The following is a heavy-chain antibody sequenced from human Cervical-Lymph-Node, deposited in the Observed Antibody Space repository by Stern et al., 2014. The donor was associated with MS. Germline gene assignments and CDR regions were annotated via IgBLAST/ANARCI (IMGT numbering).Heavy chain of an antibody. J-gene: IGHJ5*02. CDR1: GLTFRKYG. CDR3: TVGVWNL. CDR2: IRSEIYGATT. V-gene: IGHV3-49*04. Sequence: EVQLEESGGGLVQPGRSLRLSCTTSGLTFRKYGMNWVRQTPGKGLQWVGFIRSEIYGATTEYAAFVKDRFIISRDDSKNITYLQMNSLKNEDTAVYYCTVGVWNLWGQGTLVTVSS. D-gene: IGHD1-26*01.